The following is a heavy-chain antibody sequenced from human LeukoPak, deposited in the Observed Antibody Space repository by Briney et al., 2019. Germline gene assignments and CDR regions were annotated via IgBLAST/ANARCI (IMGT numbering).Heavy chain of an antibody. J-gene: IGHJ4*02. V-gene: IGHV3-66*01. D-gene: IGHD2-15*01. CDR3: ARGDRAASGFDY. CDR2: FYTSGRT. Sequence: GGSLRLSCVASGFTVSSNYLNWVRQAPGKGLEWVSVFYTSGRTYYADSVKGRFTISGDNSKNTLYLQMNSLRAEDTAVYYCARGDRAASGFDYWGQGTLVTVSS. CDR1: GFTVSSNY.